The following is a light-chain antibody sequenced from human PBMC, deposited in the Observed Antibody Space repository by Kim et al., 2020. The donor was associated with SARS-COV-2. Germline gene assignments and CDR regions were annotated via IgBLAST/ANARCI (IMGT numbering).Light chain of an antibody. V-gene: IGKV3-20*01. Sequence: EIVLTQSPGALSLSPGERATLSCRASQSVSSTYLAWFQQKPGQAPRLLIFGASGRATGIPDRFSGGGSGPDSTLTISRLEPDDFAVYYCLHYGSSLYTFGQGTKLEI. J-gene: IGKJ2*01. CDR3: LHYGSSLYT. CDR2: GAS. CDR1: QSVSSTY.